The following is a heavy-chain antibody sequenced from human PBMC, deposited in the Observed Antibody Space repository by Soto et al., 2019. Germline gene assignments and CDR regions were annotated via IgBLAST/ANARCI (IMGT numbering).Heavy chain of an antibody. J-gene: IGHJ6*02. Sequence: GGSLRLSCSASGFTFSSYGMHWVRQAPGKGLEWVAVISYDGSNKYYADSVKGRFTISRDNSKNTLYLQMNSLRAEDTAVYYRAKDNMLELLLCPNYYFYGMDVWGQGTTVTVS. D-gene: IGHD1-7*01. V-gene: IGHV3-30*18. CDR1: GFTFSSYG. CDR3: AKDNMLELLLCPNYYFYGMDV. CDR2: ISYDGSNK.